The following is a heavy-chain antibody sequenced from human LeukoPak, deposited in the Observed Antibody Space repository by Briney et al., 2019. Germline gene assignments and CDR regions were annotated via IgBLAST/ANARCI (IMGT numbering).Heavy chain of an antibody. J-gene: IGHJ4*02. D-gene: IGHD6-19*01. Sequence: GGSLRLSCAASGFTFSSYGMHWVRQAPGKGLEWVAFIRYDGSNKYYADSVKGRFTISRDNSKNTLYLQMNSLRAEDTAVYYCVQWLENYFDYWGQGTLVTVSS. CDR1: GFTFSSYG. V-gene: IGHV3-30*02. CDR2: IRYDGSNK. CDR3: VQWLENYFDY.